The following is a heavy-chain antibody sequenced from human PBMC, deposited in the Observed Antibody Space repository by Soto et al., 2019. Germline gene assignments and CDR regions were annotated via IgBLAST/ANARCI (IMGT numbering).Heavy chain of an antibody. CDR1: GFTLSGYA. CDR2: ISSNGVGT. Sequence: EVQLAESGGGLAQPGGSLRLSCTASGFTLSGYAMDWVRQAPGKGLEYVSGISSNGVGTYYANSVQGRFTISRDNSKNTVYLQLGSLRPEEMVVYYCARRARPGFYYMDLWGKGTTVTVSS. CDR3: ARRARPGFYYMDL. V-gene: IGHV3-64*01. J-gene: IGHJ6*03. D-gene: IGHD6-6*01.